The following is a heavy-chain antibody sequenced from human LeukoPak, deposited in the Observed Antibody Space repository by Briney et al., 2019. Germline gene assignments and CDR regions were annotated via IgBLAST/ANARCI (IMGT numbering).Heavy chain of an antibody. V-gene: IGHV3-21*01. D-gene: IGHD2-15*01. CDR1: GFTFSSYS. CDR2: ISSSSSYI. CDR3: ARDLVVVAAKGGPWGFDP. J-gene: IGHJ5*02. Sequence: GGSLRLSCAASGFTFSSYSMNWVRQAPGKGLEWVSSISSSSSYIYYADSVKGRFTISRDNAKNSLYLQMNSLRAEDTAVYYCARDLVVVAAKGGPWGFDPWGQGTLVTVSS.